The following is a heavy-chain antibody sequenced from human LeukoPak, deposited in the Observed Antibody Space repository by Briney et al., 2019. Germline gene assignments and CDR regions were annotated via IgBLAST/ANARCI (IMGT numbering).Heavy chain of an antibody. D-gene: IGHD2-15*01. J-gene: IGHJ3*02. V-gene: IGHV3-48*01. Sequence: GGSLRLSCAASGFTFSSYSMNWVRQAPGKGLEWVSYISSSSSTIYYADSVKGRFTISRDNSKNTLYLQMNSLRAEDTAVYYCAREVVVVVAATTEGAFDIWGQGTMVTVSS. CDR2: ISSSSSTI. CDR3: AREVVVVVAATTEGAFDI. CDR1: GFTFSSYS.